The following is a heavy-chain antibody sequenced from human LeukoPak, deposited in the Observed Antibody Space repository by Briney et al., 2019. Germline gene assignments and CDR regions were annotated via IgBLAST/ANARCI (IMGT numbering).Heavy chain of an antibody. J-gene: IGHJ4*02. Sequence: SETLSLTCTVSGGSLSTYYWAWIRRPPGKGLEWIGYIYDGGQIYDTGSATYNPSLTSRVTISIDTSKNQFSLKVRSVTAADTAVYYCARGDYGDSDYWGQGTLVTVSS. CDR3: ARGDYGDSDY. D-gene: IGHD4-17*01. V-gene: IGHV4-59*01. CDR1: GGSLSTYY. CDR2: IYDGGQIYDTGSA.